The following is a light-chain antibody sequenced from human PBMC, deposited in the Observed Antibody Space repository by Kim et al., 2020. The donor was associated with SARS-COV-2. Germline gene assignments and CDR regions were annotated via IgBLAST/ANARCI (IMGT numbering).Light chain of an antibody. J-gene: IGKJ2*01. CDR2: AAS. Sequence: ASVGDRVTITCRASQSISSYLNWYQQKPGKAPKLLIDAASSLQSGVPSRLCGSGSGTDFTLTNSSLQREDFATYYCQQSYSTPQTFGQGTKLEI. CDR3: QQSYSTPQT. CDR1: QSISSY. V-gene: IGKV1-39*01.